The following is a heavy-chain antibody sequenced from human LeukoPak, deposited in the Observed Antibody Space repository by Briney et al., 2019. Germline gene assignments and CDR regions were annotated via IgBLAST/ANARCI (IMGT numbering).Heavy chain of an antibody. CDR3: ARGRGGGEQWELLPGSAFDI. D-gene: IGHD1-26*01. J-gene: IGHJ3*02. CDR2: INPNSGGT. V-gene: IGHV1-2*02. Sequence: ASVKVSCKASGYTFTGYYMHWVRQAPGQGLEWMGWINPNSGGTNYAQKFQGRVTMTRDTSISTAYMELSRLRSDDTTVYYCARGRGGGEQWELLPGSAFDIWGQGTMVTVSS. CDR1: GYTFTGYY.